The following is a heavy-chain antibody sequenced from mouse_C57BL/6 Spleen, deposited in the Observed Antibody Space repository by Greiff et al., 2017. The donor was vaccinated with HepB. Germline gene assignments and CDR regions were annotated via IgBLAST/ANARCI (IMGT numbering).Heavy chain of an antibody. J-gene: IGHJ3*01. V-gene: IGHV1-81*01. CDR1: GYTFTSYG. Sequence: VQLQQSGAELARPGASVKLSCKASGYTFTSYGISWVKQRTGQGLEWIGEIYPRSGNTYYNEKFKGKATLTADKSSSTAYMELRSLTSEDSAVYFCARSGIYDGYYVGFAYWGQGTLVTVSA. D-gene: IGHD2-3*01. CDR2: IYPRSGNT. CDR3: ARSGIYDGYYVGFAY.